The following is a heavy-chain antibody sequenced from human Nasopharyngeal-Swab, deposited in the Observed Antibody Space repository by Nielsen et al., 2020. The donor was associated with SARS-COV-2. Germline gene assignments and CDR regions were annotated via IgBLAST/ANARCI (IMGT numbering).Heavy chain of an antibody. Sequence: SETLSLTCTVSGGSISSYCWSWIRQPPGKGLEWIGYIYYSGSTNYNPSLKSRVTISVDTSKNQSSLKLSSVTAADTAVYYCARDWGDTAMTPYFDYWGQGTLVTVSS. D-gene: IGHD5-18*01. CDR1: GGSISSYC. J-gene: IGHJ4*02. CDR2: IYYSGST. V-gene: IGHV4-59*01. CDR3: ARDWGDTAMTPYFDY.